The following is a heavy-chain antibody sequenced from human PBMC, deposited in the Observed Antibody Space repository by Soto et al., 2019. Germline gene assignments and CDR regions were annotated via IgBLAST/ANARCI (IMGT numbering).Heavy chain of an antibody. CDR3: ARAGDSSGWYNWFDP. J-gene: IGHJ5*02. CDR2: ISSSSSTI. CDR1: GFTFSSYS. V-gene: IGHV3-48*01. Sequence: EVQLVESGGGLVQPGGSLRLSCAASGFTFSSYSMNWVRQAPGKGLEWVSYISSSSSTIYYADSVKGRFTISRDNAKNSLYLQMTSLRAEDTAGYYCARAGDSSGWYNWFDPWGQGTLVTVSS. D-gene: IGHD3-22*01.